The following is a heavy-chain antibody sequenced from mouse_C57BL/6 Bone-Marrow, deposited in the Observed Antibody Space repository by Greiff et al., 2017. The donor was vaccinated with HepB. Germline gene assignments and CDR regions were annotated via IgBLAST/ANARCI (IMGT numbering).Heavy chain of an antibody. J-gene: IGHJ3*01. CDR2: IHPNSGST. Sequence: QVHVKQPGAELVKPGASVKLSCKASGYTFTSYWMHWVKQRPGQGLEWIGMIHPNSGSTNYNEKFKSKATLTVDKSSSTAYMQLSSLTSEDSAVYYCASYGSSAYWGQGTLVTVSA. CDR3: ASYGSSAY. D-gene: IGHD1-1*01. CDR1: GYTFTSYW. V-gene: IGHV1-64*01.